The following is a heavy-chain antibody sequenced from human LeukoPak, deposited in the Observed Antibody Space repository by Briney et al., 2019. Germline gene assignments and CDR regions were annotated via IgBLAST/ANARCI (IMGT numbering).Heavy chain of an antibody. Sequence: GGSLRLSCAASGFTFSSYGMHWVRQAPGKGLEWVAVISYDGSNKYYADSVKGRFTISRDSSKNTLYLQMNSLRAEDTAVYYCAKDSERYCSSTSCYPFDYWGQETLVTVSS. V-gene: IGHV3-30*18. CDR1: GFTFSSYG. CDR2: ISYDGSNK. CDR3: AKDSERYCSSTSCYPFDY. D-gene: IGHD2-2*01. J-gene: IGHJ4*02.